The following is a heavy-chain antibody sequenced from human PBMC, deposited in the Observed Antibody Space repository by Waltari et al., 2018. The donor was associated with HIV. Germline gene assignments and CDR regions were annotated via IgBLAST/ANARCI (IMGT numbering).Heavy chain of an antibody. CDR2: VESETDGGAT. V-gene: IGHV3-15*04. D-gene: IGHD2-21*02. J-gene: IGHJ4*02. Sequence: EVQLVESGGGLGKPGGSLRRSCPASGFTFPNPWMSWVSQAPGKGLEWVGRVESETDGGATDYAAPVKGRFTISRDDSKNTLYLQMNSLKTEDTAVYYCTTGDIVVVTDYWGQGTLVTVSS. CDR3: TTGDIVVVTDY. CDR1: GFTFPNPW.